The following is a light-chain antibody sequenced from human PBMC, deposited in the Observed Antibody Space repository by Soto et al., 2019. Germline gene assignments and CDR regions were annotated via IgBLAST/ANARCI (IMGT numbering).Light chain of an antibody. Sequence: QTVVTQPPSASGTPGQTVTISCSGSSSNIGSAYIYWYQHLPGTAPKLLIYRNNQRPSGVPDRFSASKSGTSASLAISGLRSEDDADYYCAAWDDSLVVCGGGTKVTVL. J-gene: IGLJ2*01. CDR1: SSNIGSAY. CDR3: AAWDDSLVV. CDR2: RNN. V-gene: IGLV1-47*01.